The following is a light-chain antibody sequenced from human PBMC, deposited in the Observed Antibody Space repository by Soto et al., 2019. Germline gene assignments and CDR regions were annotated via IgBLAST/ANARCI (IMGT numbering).Light chain of an antibody. CDR3: QQYGSSGT. Sequence: EIVLTQSPCTLSLSVGERATLSYRASQSVSNNYVAWYQQTPGQAPRLLIYCASNRASGIPDRFSGSGSGTDFSLTIGSLAPEDFAVYYCQQYGSSGTFGQGTKVEIK. CDR2: CAS. J-gene: IGKJ1*01. V-gene: IGKV3-20*01. CDR1: QSVSNNY.